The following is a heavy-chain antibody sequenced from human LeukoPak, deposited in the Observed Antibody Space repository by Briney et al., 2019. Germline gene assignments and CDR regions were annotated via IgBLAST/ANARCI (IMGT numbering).Heavy chain of an antibody. CDR3: ARRRDVLVGAGGHNYYFDY. V-gene: IGHV1-69*06. CDR1: GYTFTSYY. CDR2: IIPIFGTA. J-gene: IGHJ4*02. Sequence: RASVKVSCKASGYTFTSYYMHWVRQAPGQGLEWMGGIIPIFGTANYAQKFQGRVTITADKSTSTAYMELSSLRSEDTAVYYCARRRDVLVGAGGHNYYFDYWGQGTLVTVSS. D-gene: IGHD1-26*01.